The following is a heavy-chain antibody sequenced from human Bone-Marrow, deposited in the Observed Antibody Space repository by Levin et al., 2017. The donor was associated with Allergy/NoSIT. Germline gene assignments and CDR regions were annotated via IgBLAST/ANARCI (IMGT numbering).Heavy chain of an antibody. CDR1: GGSISTYY. D-gene: IGHD1-26*01. J-gene: IGHJ5*02. CDR3: VRGGGGAYQFDP. Sequence: SQTLSLTCTVSGGSISTYYWTWIRQPAGKGLEWIGRILASGSTNYNPSLKSRVTMSVDTSKDQFSLNLSSATAADTAVYYCVRGGGGAYQFDPWGQGTLVTVSS. CDR2: ILASGST. V-gene: IGHV4-4*07.